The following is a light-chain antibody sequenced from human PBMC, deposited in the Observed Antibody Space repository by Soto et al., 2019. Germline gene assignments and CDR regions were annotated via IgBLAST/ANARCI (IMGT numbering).Light chain of an antibody. CDR1: QSISSY. J-gene: IGKJ1*01. V-gene: IGKV1-39*01. CDR2: AAS. Sequence: DIQMTQSPSSLSASVGDRVTITCRASQSISSYLNWYQQKPGKAPKFLIYAASSLQSGVPSRFSGSGSGTDFTLTISSLQPEDFATYYCQQSYSTPWTFGLGTKVEIK. CDR3: QQSYSTPWT.